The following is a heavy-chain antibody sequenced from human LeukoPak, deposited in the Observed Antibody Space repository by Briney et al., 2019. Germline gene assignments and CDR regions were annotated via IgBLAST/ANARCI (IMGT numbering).Heavy chain of an antibody. Sequence: SETLSLTCTVSGGSISSYYWSWIRQPPGKGLEWIGYIYYSGSTNYNPSLKGRVTISVDTSKNQFSLKLSSVTAADTAVYYCARVKEYYYGSGSYGGDYYYGMDVWGQGTTVTVSS. CDR2: IYYSGST. CDR3: ARVKEYYYGSGSYGGDYYYGMDV. J-gene: IGHJ6*02. D-gene: IGHD3-10*01. CDR1: GGSISSYY. V-gene: IGHV4-59*01.